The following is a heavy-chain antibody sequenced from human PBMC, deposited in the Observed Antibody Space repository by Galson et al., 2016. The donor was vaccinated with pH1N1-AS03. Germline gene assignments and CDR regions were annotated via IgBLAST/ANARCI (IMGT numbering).Heavy chain of an antibody. D-gene: IGHD5-12*01. CDR3: APYYENSGYVLGF. J-gene: IGHJ4*02. V-gene: IGHV1-69*02. Sequence: SVKVSCKASGGTFNSYIFTWVRQAPGQGLEWMGRFIPVYDRTNYAEKFQGRVTITASYMELRSLTSQDTAVYYCAPYYENSGYVLGFWGQGTLVTVSS. CDR2: FIPVYDRT. CDR1: GGTFNSYI.